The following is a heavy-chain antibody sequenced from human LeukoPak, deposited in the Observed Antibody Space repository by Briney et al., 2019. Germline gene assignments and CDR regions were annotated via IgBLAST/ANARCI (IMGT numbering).Heavy chain of an antibody. CDR3: ARATTYDILTGYFDY. CDR2: ISSSSSYI. V-gene: IGHV3-21*01. CDR1: GFTFSSYT. D-gene: IGHD3-9*01. Sequence: PGGSLRLSCAASGFTFSSYTMNWVRQAPGKGLEWVSSISSSSSYIYYAESVKGRFTMSRDNAKNSLYLQMNSLRAEDTAVYYYARATTYDILTGYFDYWGQGTLVTVSS. J-gene: IGHJ4*02.